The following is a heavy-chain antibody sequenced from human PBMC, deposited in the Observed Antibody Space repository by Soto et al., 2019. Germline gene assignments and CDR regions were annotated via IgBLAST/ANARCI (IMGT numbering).Heavy chain of an antibody. D-gene: IGHD1-1*01. CDR2: IMPIFRTA. J-gene: IGHJ6*02. V-gene: IGHV1-69*12. Sequence: QVQVVQSGAEMKKPGSSVKVSCKTSGGTFSTAAISWVRQAPGQGLEWMGGIMPIFRTADYAQKFQGRVTITADESATTAYLELSSLRSEDTAVYYCARDKDRAHLGGNHYYIMDVWGQGTTVTVTS. CDR1: GGTFSTAA. CDR3: ARDKDRAHLGGNHYYIMDV.